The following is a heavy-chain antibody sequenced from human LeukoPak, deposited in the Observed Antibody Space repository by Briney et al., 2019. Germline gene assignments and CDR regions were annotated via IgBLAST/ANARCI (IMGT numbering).Heavy chain of an antibody. Sequence: PGRSLRLSCAASGFTFSSYGMHWVRQAPGKGLEWVGYIYYSGSTNYNPSLKSRVTISVDTSKNQFSLKLSSVTAADTAVYYCARCSGGSCEQGWFDPWGQGTLVTVSS. CDR3: ARCSGGSCEQGWFDP. V-gene: IGHV4-59*01. D-gene: IGHD2-15*01. J-gene: IGHJ5*02. CDR2: IYYSGST. CDR1: GFTFSSYG.